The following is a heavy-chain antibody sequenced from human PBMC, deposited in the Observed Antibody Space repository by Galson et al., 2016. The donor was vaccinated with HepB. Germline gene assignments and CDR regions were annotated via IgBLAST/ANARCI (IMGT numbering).Heavy chain of an antibody. CDR2: ISSSSSYI. J-gene: IGHJ4*02. CDR3: ASGEVDYDSRFDY. V-gene: IGHV3-21*01. CDR1: GFTFSSYN. D-gene: IGHD3-22*01. Sequence: SLRLSCAASGFTFSSYNINWVRQAPGKGLEWVSSISSSSSYIYYADSVKGRFTISRDNAKNSLYLQMNSLRAEDPAVYYCASGEVDYDSRFDYWGQGTLVTVSS.